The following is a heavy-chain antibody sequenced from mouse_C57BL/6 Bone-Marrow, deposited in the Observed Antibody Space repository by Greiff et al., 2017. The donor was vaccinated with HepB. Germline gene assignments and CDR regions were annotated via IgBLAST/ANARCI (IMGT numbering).Heavy chain of an antibody. Sequence: QVQLQQPGAELVMPGASVKLSCKASGYTFTSYWMHWVKQRPGQGLEWIGEIDPSDSYTNYNQKFKGKATLTVDTSSSTAYMQLSSLTSEDSAVYYCASFAYWGQGTLVTVSA. CDR1: GYTFTSYW. CDR2: IDPSDSYT. J-gene: IGHJ3*01. V-gene: IGHV1-69*01. CDR3: ASFAY.